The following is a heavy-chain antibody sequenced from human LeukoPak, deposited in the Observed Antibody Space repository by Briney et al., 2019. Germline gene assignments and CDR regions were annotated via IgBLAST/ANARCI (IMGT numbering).Heavy chain of an antibody. Sequence: GGSLRLSCAGSGFTFSSYAMSWVRQAPGKGLEWVSLIYSGGNTHYADSVKGRFTISRDNSKNTLYLQMNSLRAEDTAVYYCARGAIDGWGQGTLVTVS. CDR2: IYSGGNT. D-gene: IGHD3-22*01. V-gene: IGHV3-23*01. J-gene: IGHJ4*02. CDR1: GFTFSSYA. CDR3: ARGAIDG.